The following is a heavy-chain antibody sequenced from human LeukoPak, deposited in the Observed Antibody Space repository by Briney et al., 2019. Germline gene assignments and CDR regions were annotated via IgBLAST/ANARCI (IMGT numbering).Heavy chain of an antibody. Sequence: SETLSLTCTVSGGSISSYYWSWIRQPAGKGLEWIGRIHTTGGTRYNPSLKSRITMSLDASKNQFTLKLSSVAAADTAVYYCARDLALGYCPSSSCSSPLFDYWGQGTLATVSS. CDR3: ARDLALGYCPSSSCSSPLFDY. D-gene: IGHD2-2*01. V-gene: IGHV4-4*07. CDR1: GGSISSYY. CDR2: IHTTGGT. J-gene: IGHJ4*02.